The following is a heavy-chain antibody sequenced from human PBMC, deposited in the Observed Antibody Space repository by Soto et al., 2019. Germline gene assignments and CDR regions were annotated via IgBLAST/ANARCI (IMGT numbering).Heavy chain of an antibody. J-gene: IGHJ4*02. Sequence: QVQLVESGGGVVQPGGSQRLSCAASGFTFSNYGMHWVRQAPGKGLAWVAVIWYDGNNKYYADSVKGRFTISRDNSNNTLYVQMTSLRAEDTAVYYCARGLHSLFDYWGQGTLVTVSS. CDR3: ARGLHSLFDY. V-gene: IGHV3-33*01. CDR2: IWYDGNNK. CDR1: GFTFSNYG. D-gene: IGHD2-21*01.